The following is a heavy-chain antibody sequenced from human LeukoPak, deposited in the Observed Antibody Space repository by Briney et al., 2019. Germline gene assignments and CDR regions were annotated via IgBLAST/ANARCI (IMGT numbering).Heavy chain of an antibody. CDR3: ARSSLVRGVIIPDFDL. D-gene: IGHD3-10*01. J-gene: IGHJ4*02. V-gene: IGHV3-48*03. CDR1: GFTFSSYE. CDR2: ISTSGSTI. Sequence: GGSLRLSCAASGFTFSSYEMNWVRQAPGKGLEWVSYISTSGSTIYYADSVKGRFTISRDNAKNSLYLQMNSLRAEDTAVYYCARSSLVRGVIIPDFDLWGQGTLVTVSS.